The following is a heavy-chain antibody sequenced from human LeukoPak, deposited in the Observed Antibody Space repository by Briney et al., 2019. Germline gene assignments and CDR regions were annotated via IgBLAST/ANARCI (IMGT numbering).Heavy chain of an antibody. CDR2: IYYTGIT. V-gene: IGHV4-39*07. J-gene: IGHJ4*02. CDR1: GASITSSNYY. CDR3: ARVLEGVVVPAAEPFFDY. Sequence: SETLSLTCTVSGASITSSNYYWLWLRQPPGKGLEWIGSIYYTGITYYNPSLKSRVTISVDRSKNQFSLKLSSVTAADTAVYYCARVLEGVVVPAAEPFFDYWGQGTLVTVSS. D-gene: IGHD2-2*01.